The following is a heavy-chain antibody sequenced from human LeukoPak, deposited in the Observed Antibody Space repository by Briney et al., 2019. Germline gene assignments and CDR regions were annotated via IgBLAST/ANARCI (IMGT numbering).Heavy chain of an antibody. CDR2: IKQDGSEK. J-gene: IGHJ4*02. Sequence: GGSLRLSCAASGFTFSSYWMSWVRQAPGKGLEWVANIKQDGSEKYYVDSVKGRFTISRDNAKNSLYLQMNSLRAEDTAVYYCARGVVYPAWSGPHWSDYWGQGALVTVSS. CDR1: GFTFSSYW. CDR3: ARGVVYPAWSGPHWSDY. D-gene: IGHD3-3*01. V-gene: IGHV3-7*03.